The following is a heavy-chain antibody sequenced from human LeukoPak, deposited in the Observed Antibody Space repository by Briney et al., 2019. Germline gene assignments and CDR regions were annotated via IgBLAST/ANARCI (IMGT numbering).Heavy chain of an antibody. J-gene: IGHJ4*02. CDR3: ARDTYYDILTGYFFDY. Sequence: SETLSLTCAVYGGSFSGYYWSWIRQPPGKGLEWIGEINHSGSTNYNPSLKSRVTISVDTSKNQFSLKLSSVTAADPAVYYCARDTYYDILTGYFFDYWGQGTLVTVSS. CDR2: INHSGST. V-gene: IGHV4-34*01. CDR1: GGSFSGYY. D-gene: IGHD3-9*01.